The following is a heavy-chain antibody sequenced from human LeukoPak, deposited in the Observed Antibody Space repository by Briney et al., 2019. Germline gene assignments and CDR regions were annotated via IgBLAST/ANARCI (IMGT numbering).Heavy chain of an antibody. CDR2: IYYSGST. Sequence: SETLSLTCTVSGGSISSSSYYWGWIRQPPGKGLEWIGSIYYSGSTYYNPSLKSRVTISVDTSKNQFSLNVSSVTAADTAVYYCARLILTGYYYFDYWGQGTLVTVSS. CDR1: GGSISSSSYY. V-gene: IGHV4-39*01. CDR3: ARLILTGYYYFDY. D-gene: IGHD3-9*01. J-gene: IGHJ4*02.